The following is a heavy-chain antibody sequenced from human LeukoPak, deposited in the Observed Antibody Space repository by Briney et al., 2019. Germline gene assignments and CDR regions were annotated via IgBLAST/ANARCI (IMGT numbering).Heavy chain of an antibody. CDR3: AKSPYAVTTHIDN. Sequence: GGSLRLSCAASGFTFNNFGMSWVRQAPGKGLEWISGIRPSGGSTNYADSVKGRFTIPRDNSKNTLYLQMNSLRADDTAIYYCAKSPYAVTTHIDNWGQGTLVTVSS. CDR2: IRPSGGST. CDR1: GFTFNNFG. D-gene: IGHD4-17*01. V-gene: IGHV3-23*01. J-gene: IGHJ4*02.